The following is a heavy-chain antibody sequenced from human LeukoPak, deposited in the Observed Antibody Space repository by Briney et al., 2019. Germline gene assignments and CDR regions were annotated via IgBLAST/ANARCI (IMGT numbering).Heavy chain of an antibody. J-gene: IGHJ4*02. CDR2: IWYDGSNK. CDR1: GFTFSSYG. D-gene: IGHD6-13*01. Sequence: PGRSLRLSCAASGFTFSSYGMHWVRQAPGKGLEWVAVIWYDGSNKYYADSVKGRFTISRDNSKNTLYLQMNSLRAEDTAVYYCARGAEVAAADLDYWGLGTLVTVSS. V-gene: IGHV3-33*01. CDR3: ARGAEVAAADLDY.